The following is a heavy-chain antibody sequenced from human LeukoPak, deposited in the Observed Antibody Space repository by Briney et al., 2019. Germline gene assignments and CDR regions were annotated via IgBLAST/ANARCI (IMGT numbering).Heavy chain of an antibody. V-gene: IGHV3-13*01. D-gene: IGHD6-13*01. CDR1: GFTFSSYD. J-gene: IGHJ2*01. CDR3: ARAAYSSTWYSRYFDL. Sequence: GGSLRLSCAASGFTFSSYDIHWVRQATGKGLEWVSGIGTAGEIYYPGSVKGRFTISRENAKNPLYLQMNSLRAGDTAVYYCARAAYSSTWYSRYFDLWGRGTLVTVSS. CDR2: IGTAGEI.